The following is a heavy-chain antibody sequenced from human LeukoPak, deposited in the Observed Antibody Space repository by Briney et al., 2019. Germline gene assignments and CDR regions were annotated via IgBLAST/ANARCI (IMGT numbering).Heavy chain of an antibody. Sequence: SETLSLTCTVSGGSMSPYHWGWIRQPPGKGLEWTGYIYYSGSTNYNPSLKSRVTISVDTSKNQVSLKLTSVTAADTAVYYCTRERSTVTFDYWGQGTLVTVSS. J-gene: IGHJ4*02. CDR1: GGSMSPYH. D-gene: IGHD4-17*01. CDR2: IYYSGST. V-gene: IGHV4-59*01. CDR3: TRERSTVTFDY.